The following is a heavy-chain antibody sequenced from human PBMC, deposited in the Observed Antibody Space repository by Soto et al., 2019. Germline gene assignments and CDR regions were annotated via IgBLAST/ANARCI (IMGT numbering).Heavy chain of an antibody. CDR2: IWHDGKNK. J-gene: IGHJ4*02. Sequence: PGGSLRLSCAASGFTFSNYGLHWVRQAPGKGLGWVAIIWHDGKNKDYADSVKGRFTISRDNSKNTVYLQMSSLRVEDTAVYYCVKGEYYYDSSGYYPFDYWGPGTLVTVSS. CDR1: GFTFSNYG. CDR3: VKGEYYYDSSGYYPFDY. D-gene: IGHD3-22*01. V-gene: IGHV3-30*02.